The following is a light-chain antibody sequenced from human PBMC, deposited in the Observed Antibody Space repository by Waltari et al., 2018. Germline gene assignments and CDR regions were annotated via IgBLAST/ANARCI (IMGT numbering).Light chain of an antibody. J-gene: IGLJ2*01. CDR3: MVWHNNAVV. V-gene: IGLV5-45*03. CDR1: SGLHFATYR. Sequence: QAALTQPSSLSATPGASASVTFTLPSGLHFATYRISWSQQKPRSPPHDLLRYRSDSDQPQDARVPKRFSESKDASANAGMLLISGLQSEDEADYYCMVWHNNAVVFGGGTKLTVL. CDR2: YRSDSDQ.